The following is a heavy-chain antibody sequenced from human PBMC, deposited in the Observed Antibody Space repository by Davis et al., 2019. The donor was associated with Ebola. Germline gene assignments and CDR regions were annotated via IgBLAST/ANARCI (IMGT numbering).Heavy chain of an antibody. CDR1: GYTFTGYY. D-gene: IGHD6-13*01. Sequence: ASVKVSCKASGYTFTGYYMHWVRQAPGQGLEWMGWINPNSGGTNYAQKFQGWVTMTRDTSISTAYMELRSLRSDDTAVYYCARDRGMIAAAGHFDYWGQGTLVTVSS. J-gene: IGHJ4*02. V-gene: IGHV1-2*04. CDR3: ARDRGMIAAAGHFDY. CDR2: INPNSGGT.